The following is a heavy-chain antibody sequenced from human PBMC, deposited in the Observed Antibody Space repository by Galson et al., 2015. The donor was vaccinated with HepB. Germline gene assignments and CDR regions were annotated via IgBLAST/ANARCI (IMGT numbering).Heavy chain of an antibody. D-gene: IGHD4-23*01. Sequence: SLRLSCAASGFTFGDYAMSWFRQAPGKGLEWVGFIRSKAYGGTTEYAASVKGRFTISRDDSKSIAYLQMNSLKTEDTAVYYCTRDKDYGGNSGAFDIWGQGTMVTVSS. V-gene: IGHV3-49*03. J-gene: IGHJ3*02. CDR3: TRDKDYGGNSGAFDI. CDR2: IRSKAYGGTT. CDR1: GFTFGDYA.